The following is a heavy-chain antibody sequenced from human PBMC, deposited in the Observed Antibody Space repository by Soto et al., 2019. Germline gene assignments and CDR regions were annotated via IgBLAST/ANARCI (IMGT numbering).Heavy chain of an antibody. J-gene: IGHJ4*02. CDR3: ARESEDLTSNFDY. V-gene: IGHV3-21*06. CDR1: GFTFTRYS. CDR2: ISSTTNYI. Sequence: GVSLRLSCAASGFTFTRYSMNWVRQAPGKGLEWVSSISSTTNYIYYGDSMKGRFTISRDNAKNSLYLEMNSLRAEDTAVYYCARESEDLTSNFDYWGQGTLVTVSS.